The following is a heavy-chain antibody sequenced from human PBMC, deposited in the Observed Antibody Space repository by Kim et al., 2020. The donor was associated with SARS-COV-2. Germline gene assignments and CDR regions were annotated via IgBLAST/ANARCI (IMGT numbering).Heavy chain of an antibody. V-gene: IGHV4-39*01. Sequence: SETLSLTCTVSGVSISSSRNYWGWIRQPPGKGLEWIGNVYYSGTTFYNPSLKSRVTISVDTSMNQFSLKLTSVTAADTAVYFCARTGYSYGYGGVCSRDCTRFDPWGQGTLVTVSS. D-gene: IGHD5-18*01. J-gene: IGHJ5*02. CDR2: VYYSGTT. CDR1: GVSISSSRNY. CDR3: ARTGYSYGYGGVCSRDCTRFDP.